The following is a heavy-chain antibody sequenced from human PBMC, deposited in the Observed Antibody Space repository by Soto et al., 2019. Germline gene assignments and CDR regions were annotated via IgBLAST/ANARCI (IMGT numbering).Heavy chain of an antibody. CDR1: GFTFGSYA. V-gene: IGHV3-23*01. CDR2: ISGSGGST. Sequence: GGSLRLSCAASGFTFGSYAMSWVRQAPGKGLEWVSAISGSGGSTYYADSVKGRFTISRDNSKNTLYLQMNSLRAEDTAVYYCANGGRMGQDAFDIWGQGTMVTVSS. J-gene: IGHJ3*02. D-gene: IGHD2-8*01. CDR3: ANGGRMGQDAFDI.